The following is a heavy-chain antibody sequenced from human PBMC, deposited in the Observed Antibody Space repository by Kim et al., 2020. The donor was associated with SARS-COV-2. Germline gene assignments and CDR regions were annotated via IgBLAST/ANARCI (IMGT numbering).Heavy chain of an antibody. V-gene: IGHV1-3*01. D-gene: IGHD2-15*01. CDR1: GHAFSRDS. J-gene: IGHJ4*02. CDR3: LGGYYFVY. CDR2: IDCANGNK. Sequence: ASVKVSCKTSGHAFSRDSIHWVRQAPGQRLEWMGGIDCANGNKIYSQKFQGRVTFTSDTSASTAYMELSSLRSEDSAVYYCLGGYYFVYWGQGTLVTVS.